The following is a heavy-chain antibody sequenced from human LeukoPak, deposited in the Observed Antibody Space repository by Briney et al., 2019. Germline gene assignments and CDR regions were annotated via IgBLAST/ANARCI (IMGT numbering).Heavy chain of an antibody. J-gene: IGHJ4*02. Sequence: ASVTVSCKASGYTFTDDYMHWGRQAPGQGLEFMGWINPDSGFTNYAQKFKGRVTMTRDTSISTAYLEVRSLTSDDTAVYYCAPTAEAYTSWWKVWGQGTLVTVSS. CDR2: INPDSGFT. V-gene: IGHV1-2*02. CDR1: GYTFTDDY. D-gene: IGHD3-16*01. CDR3: APTAEAYTSWWKV.